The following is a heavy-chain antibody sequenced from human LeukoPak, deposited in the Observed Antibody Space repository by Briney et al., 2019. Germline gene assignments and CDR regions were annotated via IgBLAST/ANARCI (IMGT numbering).Heavy chain of an antibody. D-gene: IGHD2-2*01. CDR2: IIPILGTA. CDR1: GGTFSSCA. Sequence: VASVEVSCKASGGTFSSCAISWVRQAPGQGLEWMGGIIPILGTANYAQKFQGRVTITADESTSTAYMELSSLRSEDTAVYYCARDSADCSSTSCSGGGLDPWGQGTLVTVSS. CDR3: ARDSADCSSTSCSGGGLDP. V-gene: IGHV1-69*13. J-gene: IGHJ5*02.